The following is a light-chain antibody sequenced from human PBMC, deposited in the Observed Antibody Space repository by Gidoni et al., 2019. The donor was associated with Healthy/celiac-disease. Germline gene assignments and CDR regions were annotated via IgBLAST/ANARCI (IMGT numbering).Light chain of an antibody. CDR3: QQRSNWLT. J-gene: IGKJ4*01. CDR2: DAS. Sequence: DIVLTQSPATLYLSPGERATLPCRASQSVSSYLAWYQQKPGQAPRLLLYDASNRATGIPARFSGSGSGTDFTLTISSLEPEDFAVYYCQQRSNWLTFGGGTKVEIK. V-gene: IGKV3-11*01. CDR1: QSVSSY.